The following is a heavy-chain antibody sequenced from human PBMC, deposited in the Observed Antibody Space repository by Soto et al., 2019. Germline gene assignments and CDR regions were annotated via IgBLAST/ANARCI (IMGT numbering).Heavy chain of an antibody. CDR1: GGSISSGSFY. CDR3: ARGFGTSFWFHX. D-gene: IGHD6-6*01. Sequence: LSLPCTVSGGSISSGSFYCTWIRQYPGKGLEWIGCIHDSGTTYYNPYLESRLTISLDTSKKQSSLKLSSVTAADTAVYYCARGFGTSFWFHXWGQATLVTVSX. V-gene: IGHV4-31*03. CDR2: IHDSGTT. J-gene: IGHJ5*02.